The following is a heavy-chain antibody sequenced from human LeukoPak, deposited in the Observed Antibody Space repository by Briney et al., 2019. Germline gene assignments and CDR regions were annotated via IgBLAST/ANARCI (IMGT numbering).Heavy chain of an antibody. Sequence: GGSLRLSCTAPGFTFTSFAMSWVRPAPGKGLEYVSAICSNGGRTYYEDSVKGRFTISRDNSKNTLYPQMSSLRTEYTAVYYCVKIDRRHWGQGTLVTVSS. CDR3: VKIDRRH. J-gene: IGHJ4*02. CDR1: GFTFTSFA. V-gene: IGHV3-64D*06. CDR2: ICSNGGRT.